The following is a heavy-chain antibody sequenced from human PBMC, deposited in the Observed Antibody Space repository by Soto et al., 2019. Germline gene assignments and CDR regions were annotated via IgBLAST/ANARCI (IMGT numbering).Heavy chain of an antibody. V-gene: IGHV1-69*06. CDR2: ILPIFGTA. D-gene: IGHD3-22*01. CDR3: ARGYYYDSSGYPGTPFDY. J-gene: IGHJ4*02. CDR1: GGSFSASS. Sequence: SVKVSCKASGGSFSASSINWVRQAPGQRPEWKANILPIFGTADYAQKFQGRVTITADKSTNTAYMELRSLLSEDTAVYYCARGYYYDSSGYPGTPFDYWGQGTLVTVS.